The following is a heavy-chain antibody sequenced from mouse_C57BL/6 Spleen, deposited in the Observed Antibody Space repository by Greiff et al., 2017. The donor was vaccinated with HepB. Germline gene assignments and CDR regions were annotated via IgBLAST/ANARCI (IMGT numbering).Heavy chain of an antibody. D-gene: IGHD2-3*01. V-gene: IGHV1-26*01. J-gene: IGHJ2*01. CDR1: GYTFTDYY. CDR3: ARSDDGYY. CDR2: INPNNGGT. Sequence: VQLQQSGPELVKPGASVKISCKASGYTFTDYYMNWVKQSHGKSLEWIGDINPNNGGTSYNQKFKGKATLTVDKSSSTAYMELRSLTSEDSAVYYCARSDDGYYWGQGTTLTGSS.